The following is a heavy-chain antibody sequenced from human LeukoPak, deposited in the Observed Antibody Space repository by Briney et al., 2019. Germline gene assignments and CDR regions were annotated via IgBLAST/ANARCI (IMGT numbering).Heavy chain of an antibody. Sequence: PSETLSLTCTVSGGSISSYYWSWIRQPPGKGLEWIGYIYYSGSTNYNPSLKSRVTISVDTSKNQFSLELSSVTAADTAVYYCARASRLRFLGWPPLTGGSGSYYYFDYWGQGTLVTVSS. CDR1: GGSISSYY. D-gene: IGHD3-10*01. V-gene: IGHV4-59*01. J-gene: IGHJ4*02. CDR3: ARASRLRFLGWPPLTGGSGSYYYFDY. CDR2: IYYSGST.